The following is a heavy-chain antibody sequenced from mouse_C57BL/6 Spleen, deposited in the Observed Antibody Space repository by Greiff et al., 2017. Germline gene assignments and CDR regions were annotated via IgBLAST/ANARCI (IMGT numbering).Heavy chain of an antibody. CDR3: TNDDDGAWFAY. CDR2: MRNKANNHAT. Sequence: VQLKESGGGLVQPGGSMKLSCAASGFTFSDDWMDWVRQSPEKGLEWVAEMRNKANNHATYYAESVKGRFTISRDDSKSSVYLQMNSLRAEDTCIYYCTNDDDGAWFAYWGQGALVTVAA. CDR1: GFTFSDDW. J-gene: IGHJ3*01. D-gene: IGHD2-4*01. V-gene: IGHV6-6*01.